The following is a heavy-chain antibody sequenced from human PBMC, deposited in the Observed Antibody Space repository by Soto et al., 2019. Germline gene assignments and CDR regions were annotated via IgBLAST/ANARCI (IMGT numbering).Heavy chain of an antibody. D-gene: IGHD2-15*01. V-gene: IGHV4-4*02. J-gene: IGHJ4*02. Sequence: SETLSLTCAVSGGSISSSNWWSWVRQPPGKGLEWIGEIYHSGSTNYNPSLKSRVTISVDKSKNQFSLKLSSVTAADTAVYYCARVTSIGYSSGGSCYYFDYWGQGTLVTVSS. CDR1: GGSISSSNW. CDR2: IYHSGST. CDR3: ARVTSIGYSSGGSCYYFDY.